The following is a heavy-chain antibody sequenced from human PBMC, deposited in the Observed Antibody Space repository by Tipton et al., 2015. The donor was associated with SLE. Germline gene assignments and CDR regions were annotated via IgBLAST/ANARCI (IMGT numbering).Heavy chain of an antibody. D-gene: IGHD3-22*01. CDR2: ISSSSSYI. CDR3: ARGEYYYDSSGYPMDV. J-gene: IGHJ6*02. V-gene: IGHV3-21*03. Sequence: GSLRLSCAASGFTFSSYSMNWVRQAPGKGLEWVSSISSSSSYIYYADSVKGRFTIPRDNAKNSLYLQMNSLRAEDTAVYYCARGEYYYDSSGYPMDVWGQGTTVTVSS. CDR1: GFTFSSYS.